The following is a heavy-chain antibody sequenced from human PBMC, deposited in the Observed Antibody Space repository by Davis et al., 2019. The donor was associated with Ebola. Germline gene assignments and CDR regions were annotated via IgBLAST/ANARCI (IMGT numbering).Heavy chain of an antibody. D-gene: IGHD1-14*01. J-gene: IGHJ6*02. CDR3: ARVREPHYDYYGMDV. V-gene: IGHV1-69*06. CDR1: GYTFTSYG. CDR2: IIPIFGTA. Sequence: SVKVSCKASGYTFTSYGISWVRQAPGQGLEWMGGIIPIFGTANYAQKFQGRVTITADKSTSTAYMELSSLRSEDTAVYYCARVREPHYDYYGMDVWGQGTTVTVSS.